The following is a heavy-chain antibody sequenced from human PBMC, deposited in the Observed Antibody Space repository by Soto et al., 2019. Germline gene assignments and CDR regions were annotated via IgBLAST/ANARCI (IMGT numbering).Heavy chain of an antibody. V-gene: IGHV4-30-2*01. CDR3: ARVCPSDYYYDSSGYYYESAFDI. CDR2: IYHSGST. D-gene: IGHD3-22*01. CDR1: GGSISSGGYS. Sequence: QLQLQESGSGLVKPSQTLSLTCAVSGGSISSGGYSWSWIRQPPGKGLEWIGYIYHSGSTYYNPSLKSRVTISVDRSKNQFSLKLSSVTAADTAVYYCARVCPSDYYYDSSGYYYESAFDIWGQGTMVTVSS. J-gene: IGHJ3*02.